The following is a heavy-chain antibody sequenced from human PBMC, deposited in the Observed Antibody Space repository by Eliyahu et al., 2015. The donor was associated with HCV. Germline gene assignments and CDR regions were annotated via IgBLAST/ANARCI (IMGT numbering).Heavy chain of an antibody. J-gene: IGHJ6*03. CDR1: GFTFSSYA. V-gene: IGHV3-23*01. Sequence: AASGFTFSSYAMSWVRQAPGKGREWVSAISGSGGSTYYADSVKGRFTISRDNSKNTLYLQMNSLRAEDTAVYYCAKVGLDPTGYYYYYMDVWGKGTTVTVSS. CDR2: ISGSGGST. CDR3: AKVGLDPTGYYYYYMDV. D-gene: IGHD3-16*01.